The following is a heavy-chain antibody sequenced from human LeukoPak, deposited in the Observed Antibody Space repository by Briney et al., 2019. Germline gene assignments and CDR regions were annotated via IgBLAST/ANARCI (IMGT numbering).Heavy chain of an antibody. D-gene: IGHD3-10*01. CDR1: GYSFILYG. J-gene: IGHJ4*02. Sequence: ASVKVSCKTSGYSFILYGISWVRQAPGQGPEWMGWISTSTGDTKYTQKFQGRVTMTRDTSTSTVYMELSSLRSEDTAVYYCASSMVRDYFDYWGQGTLVTVSS. V-gene: IGHV1-18*01. CDR2: ISTSTGDT. CDR3: ASSMVRDYFDY.